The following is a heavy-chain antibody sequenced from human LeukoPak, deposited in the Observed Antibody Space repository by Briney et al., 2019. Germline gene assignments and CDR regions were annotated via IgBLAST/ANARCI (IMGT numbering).Heavy chain of an antibody. CDR2: INHSGST. CDR1: GGSFSGYY. Sequence: SETLSLTCAVYGGSFSGYYWSWIRQPPGKGLEWIGEINHSGSTNYNPSLESRVTISVDTSKNQFSLKLSSVTAADTAVYYCARGRPPDYWGQGTLVTVSS. CDR3: ARGRPPDY. V-gene: IGHV4-34*01. J-gene: IGHJ4*02.